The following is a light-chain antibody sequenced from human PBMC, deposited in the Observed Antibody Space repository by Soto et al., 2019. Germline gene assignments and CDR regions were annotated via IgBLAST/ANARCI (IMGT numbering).Light chain of an antibody. CDR1: SGHSNYA. CDR3: QTWGSGIVV. J-gene: IGLJ2*01. V-gene: IGLV4-69*01. Sequence: QTVVTQSPAASASLGASVKLTCTLSSGHSNYAIAWHQQQSENGPRYLMKLNSDGSHSKGDGIHDRFSGSSSGAERYLTISSLQSEDEADYYCQTWGSGIVVFGGGTKLTVL. CDR2: LNSDGSH.